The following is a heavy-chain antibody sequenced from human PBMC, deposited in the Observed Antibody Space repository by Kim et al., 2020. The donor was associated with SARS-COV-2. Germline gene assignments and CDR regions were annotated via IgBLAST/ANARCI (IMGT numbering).Heavy chain of an antibody. CDR1: GGSFSGYY. CDR3: ASDGSGSLGYYGMDV. J-gene: IGHJ6*02. CDR2: INHSGST. Sequence: SETLSLTCAVYGGSFSGYYWSWIRQPPGKGLEWIGEINHSGSTNYNPSLKSRVTISVDTSKNQFSLKLSSVTAADTAVYYCASDGSGSLGYYGMDVWGQGTTVTVSS. V-gene: IGHV4-34*01. D-gene: IGHD3-10*01.